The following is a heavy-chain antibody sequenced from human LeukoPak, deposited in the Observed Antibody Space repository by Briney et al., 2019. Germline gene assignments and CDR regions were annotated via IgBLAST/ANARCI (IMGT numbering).Heavy chain of an antibody. CDR2: IYYSGST. CDR3: ARERENGNWFDP. CDR1: GGSISSGGYY. V-gene: IGHV4-31*03. D-gene: IGHD3-16*01. Sequence: PSETLSLTCTVSGGSISSGGYYWSWIRQHPGKGLEWIGYIYYSGSTYYNPSLKSRVTISVDTSKNQFSLKLSSVTAAGTAVYYCARERENGNWFDPWGQGTLVTVSS. J-gene: IGHJ5*02.